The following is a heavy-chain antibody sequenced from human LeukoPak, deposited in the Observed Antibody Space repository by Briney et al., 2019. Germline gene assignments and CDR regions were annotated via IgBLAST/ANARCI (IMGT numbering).Heavy chain of an antibody. D-gene: IGHD3-10*01. V-gene: IGHV3-7*01. CDR3: VRDRGWFHFDL. CDR1: GFTLSNYW. J-gene: IGHJ4*02. Sequence: GESLRLSCAASGFTLSNYWMTWIRQAPGKGLEWVAHNKEDGTIKDYMNSVKGRFTISRDNTKNSLFLQLSSLRAEDTAVYYCVRDRGWFHFDLWGQGTLVTVSS. CDR2: NKEDGTIK.